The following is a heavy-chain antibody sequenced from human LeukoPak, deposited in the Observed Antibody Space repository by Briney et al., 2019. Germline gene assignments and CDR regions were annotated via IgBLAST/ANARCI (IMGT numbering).Heavy chain of an antibody. D-gene: IGHD2-2*01. Sequence: GGSLRLSCAASGFSFSRYTMNWVRQAPGKGLEWISYIDHSGSTIKYADSVKGRFTISRDNAKNSLYLQMDSLRAEDTAVYYCATFFLVPRNLFDSWGQGTLVTVSS. CDR1: GFSFSRYT. CDR2: IDHSGSTI. V-gene: IGHV3-48*01. J-gene: IGHJ4*02. CDR3: ATFFLVPRNLFDS.